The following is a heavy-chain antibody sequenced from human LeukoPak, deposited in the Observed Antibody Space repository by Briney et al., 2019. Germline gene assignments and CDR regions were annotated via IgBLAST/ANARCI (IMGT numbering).Heavy chain of an antibody. V-gene: IGHV4-31*03. J-gene: IGHJ4*02. CDR2: IYYSGST. Sequence: SQTLSLTCTVSGGSISSGGYYWSWIRQHPGKGLEWIGYIYYSGSTYYNPSLKSRVTTSVDTSKNQFSLKLSSVTAADTAVYYCARGRNDYGDYDYWGQGTLVTVSS. CDR1: GGSISSGGYY. D-gene: IGHD4-17*01. CDR3: ARGRNDYGDYDY.